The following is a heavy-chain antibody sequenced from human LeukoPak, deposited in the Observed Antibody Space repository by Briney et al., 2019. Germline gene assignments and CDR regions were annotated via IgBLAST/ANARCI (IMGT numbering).Heavy chain of an antibody. CDR2: ISWNSGSI. V-gene: IGHV3-9*01. J-gene: IGHJ4*02. D-gene: IGHD3-16*01. CDR3: ARGIPYDYADY. Sequence: GRSLRLSCAASGFTFDDYAMHWVRQAPGKGLEWVSGISWNSGSIGYADSVKGRFTISRDNAKNSLYLQMNSLRAEDTAVYYCARGIPYDYADYWGQGTLVTVSS. CDR1: GFTFDDYA.